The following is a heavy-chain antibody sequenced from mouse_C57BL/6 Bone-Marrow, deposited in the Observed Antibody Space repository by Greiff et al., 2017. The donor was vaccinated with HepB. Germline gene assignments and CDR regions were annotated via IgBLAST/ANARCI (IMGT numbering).Heavy chain of an antibody. CDR3: AILYDGYYRYAMDY. V-gene: IGHV1-64*01. J-gene: IGHJ4*01. CDR1: GYTFTSYW. CDR2: IHPNSGST. D-gene: IGHD2-3*01. Sequence: QVQLKQPGAELVKPGASVKLSCKASGYTFTSYWMHWVKQRPGQGLEWIGMIHPNSGSTNYNEKFKSKATLTVDKSSSTAYMQLSSLTSEDSAVYYCAILYDGYYRYAMDYWGQGTSVTVSS.